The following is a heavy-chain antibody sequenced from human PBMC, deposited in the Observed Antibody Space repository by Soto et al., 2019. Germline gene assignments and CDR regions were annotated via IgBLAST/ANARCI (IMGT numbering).Heavy chain of an antibody. CDR2: IYYSGST. V-gene: IGHV4-59*08. J-gene: IGHJ4*02. D-gene: IGHD3-10*01. CDR1: GGSISSYY. CDR3: ARRRRGAGYYFDY. Sequence: PSETLSLTCTVSGGSISSYYWSWIRQPPGKGLEWIGYIYYSGSTNYNPSLKSRVTISVDTSKNQFSLKLSSVTAADTAVYYCARRRRGAGYYFDYWGQGTLVTVSS.